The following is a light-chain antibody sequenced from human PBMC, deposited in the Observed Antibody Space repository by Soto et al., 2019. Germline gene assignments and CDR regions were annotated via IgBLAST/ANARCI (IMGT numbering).Light chain of an antibody. V-gene: IGKV3-11*01. J-gene: IGKJ4*01. Sequence: EIVLTQSPYTLSFSPGVRATLSCRASQSVSSYLAWYQQKPGQAPRLLIYDASNRATGIPARFSGSGSGTDFTLTISSLEPEDFAVYYCQQRSNWPPLTFGGGTKVDNK. CDR3: QQRSNWPPLT. CDR1: QSVSSY. CDR2: DAS.